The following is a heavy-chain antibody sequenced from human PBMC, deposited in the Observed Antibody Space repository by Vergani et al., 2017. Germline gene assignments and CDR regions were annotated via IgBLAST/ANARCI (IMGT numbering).Heavy chain of an antibody. J-gene: IGHJ2*01. CDR2: INWDGGGT. D-gene: IGHD2-2*01. V-gene: IGHV3-20*01. Sequence: VQLVESGGGVVQPGGSLRLSCAASGFRFDDYGMSWVRQAPGKGLEWVSGINWDGGGTAYADSMKGRFTISRDNAKNYLYLQIYSLTAEDTAFYHCARRASDCRSTRCYEYFDLWGRGTLVTVSS. CDR3: ARRASDCRSTRCYEYFDL. CDR1: GFRFDDYG.